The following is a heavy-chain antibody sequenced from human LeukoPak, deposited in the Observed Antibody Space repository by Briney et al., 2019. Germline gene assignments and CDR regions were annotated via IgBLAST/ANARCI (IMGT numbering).Heavy chain of an antibody. CDR2: TYYRSKWYN. J-gene: IGHJ4*02. CDR1: GDSVSSNSVA. V-gene: IGHV6-1*01. Sequence: SQTLSLTCAISGDSVSSNSVAWNWIRQSPSRGLEWLGRTYYRSKWYNEYALSVRSRITINPDTSKNQISLQLNSVTPEDTAVYYCAREAGRYFGYWGQGTLITVSS. CDR3: AREAGRYFGY.